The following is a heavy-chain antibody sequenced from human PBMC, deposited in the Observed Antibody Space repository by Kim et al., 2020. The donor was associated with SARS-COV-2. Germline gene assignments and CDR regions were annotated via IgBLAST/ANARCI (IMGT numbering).Heavy chain of an antibody. D-gene: IGHD6-13*01. CDR3: ARVKRQQLVGDFDY. Sequence: AQKFQGRVTITADKSTSTAYMELSSLRSEDTAVYYCARVKRQQLVGDFDYWGQGTLVTVSS. V-gene: IGHV1-69*04. J-gene: IGHJ4*02.